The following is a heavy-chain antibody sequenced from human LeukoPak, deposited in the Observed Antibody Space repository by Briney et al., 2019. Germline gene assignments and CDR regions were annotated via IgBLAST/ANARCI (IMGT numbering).Heavy chain of an antibody. V-gene: IGHV3-30*02. J-gene: IGHJ4*02. Sequence: GGSLRLSCAASGFSFSSYGFHWVRQAPGKGLEWVAFIRYDGGNKYYADSVKGRFTLSRDNSKNTLFLQMNSLRAEDTAVYYCARALNQYSETYYFDCWGQGTLVTVSS. CDR3: ARALNQYSETYYFDC. CDR1: GFSFSSYG. D-gene: IGHD5-12*01. CDR2: IRYDGGNK.